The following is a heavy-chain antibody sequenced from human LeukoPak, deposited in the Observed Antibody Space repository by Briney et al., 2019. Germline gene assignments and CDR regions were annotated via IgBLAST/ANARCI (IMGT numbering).Heavy chain of an antibody. CDR2: ISAYNGNT. D-gene: IGHD2-2*02. J-gene: IGHJ4*02. CDR3: ARVVVPAAIYPGEGPDY. Sequence: ASVKVSCKASGYTFTSYGISWVRQAPGQGLEWMGWISAYNGNTNYARKLQGRVTMTTDTSTSTAYMELRSLRSDDTAVYYCARVVVPAAIYPGEGPDYWGQGTLVTVSS. CDR1: GYTFTSYG. V-gene: IGHV1-18*01.